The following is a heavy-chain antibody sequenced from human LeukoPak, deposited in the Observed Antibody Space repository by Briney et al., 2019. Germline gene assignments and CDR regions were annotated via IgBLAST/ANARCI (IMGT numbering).Heavy chain of an antibody. D-gene: IGHD5-12*01. V-gene: IGHV3-74*01. J-gene: IGHJ4*02. CDR3: AREDYSGYDFYDY. CDR1: GFTFSSYW. CDR2: INSDGSSR. Sequence: GGSLRLSCAASGFTFSSYWMHWVRQAPGKGLVWVSLINSDGSSRNYADSVKGRFTISRDNAKNTLYLQMNSLRVEDTAVYYCAREDYSGYDFYDYWGQGSLVTVSS.